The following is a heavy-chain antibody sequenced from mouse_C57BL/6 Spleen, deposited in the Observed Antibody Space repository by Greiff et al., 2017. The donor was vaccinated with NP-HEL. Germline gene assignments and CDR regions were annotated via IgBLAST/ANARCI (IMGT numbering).Heavy chain of an antibody. CDR3: ARWSTTVVANPDWYFDV. J-gene: IGHJ1*03. V-gene: IGHV1-39*01. D-gene: IGHD1-1*01. Sequence: VHVKQSGPELVKPGASVKISCKASGYSFTDYNMNWVKQSNGKSLEWIGVINPNYGTTSYNQKFKGKATLTVDQSSSTAYMQLNSLTSEDSAVYYCARWSTTVVANPDWYFDVWGTGTTVTVSS. CDR2: INPNYGTT. CDR1: GYSFTDYN.